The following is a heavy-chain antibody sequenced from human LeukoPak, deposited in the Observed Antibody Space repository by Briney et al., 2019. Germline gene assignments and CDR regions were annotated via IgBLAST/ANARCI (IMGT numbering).Heavy chain of an antibody. CDR2: INHSGST. Sequence: SETLSLTCAVYGGSFSGYYWSWIRQPPGKGLEWIGEINHSGSTNYNPSLKSRVTISVDTSKNQFSLKLSSVTAADTAVYYCATTSSPTNPSLRFDPWGQGTLVTVSS. CDR1: GGSFSGYY. J-gene: IGHJ5*02. V-gene: IGHV4-34*01. D-gene: IGHD3-16*01. CDR3: ATTSSPTNPSLRFDP.